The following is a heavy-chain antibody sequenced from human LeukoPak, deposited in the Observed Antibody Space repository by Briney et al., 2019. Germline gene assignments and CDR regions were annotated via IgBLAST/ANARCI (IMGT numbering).Heavy chain of an antibody. Sequence: PSETLSLPCAVYGGSFSGYYWSWIRQPPGKGLKWIREINHSGSTNYNPSLKSRVTISVDTSKNQFSLKLSSVTAADTAVYYCARLSSYCSSTSCRSDDYWGQGTLVTVSS. CDR1: GGSFSGYY. V-gene: IGHV4-34*01. CDR2: INHSGST. CDR3: ARLSSYCSSTSCRSDDY. D-gene: IGHD2-2*01. J-gene: IGHJ4*02.